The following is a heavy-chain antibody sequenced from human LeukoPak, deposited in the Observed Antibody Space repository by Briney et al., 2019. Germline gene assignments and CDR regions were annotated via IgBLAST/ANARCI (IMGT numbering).Heavy chain of an antibody. J-gene: IGHJ5*02. CDR3: AREGSYRNWFDP. V-gene: IGHV3-7*03. D-gene: IGHD1-26*01. CDR2: IKQEGSEK. Sequence: GGSLRLSCATSGFSFTDYPMNWVRQAPGKGLEWVANIKQEGSEKYYVDSVKGRFTISRDNAKNLLYLQMNSLRAEDTAVYYCAREGSYRNWFDPWGQGTLVTVSS. CDR1: GFSFTDYP.